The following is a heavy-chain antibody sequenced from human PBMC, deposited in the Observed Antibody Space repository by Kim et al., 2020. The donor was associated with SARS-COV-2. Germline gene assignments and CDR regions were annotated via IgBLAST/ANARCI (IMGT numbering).Heavy chain of an antibody. CDR1: GFTFSSYS. V-gene: IGHV3-21*01. J-gene: IGHJ4*02. CDR2: ISSSSSYI. Sequence: GGSLRLSCAASGFTFSSYSMNWVRQAPGKGLEWVSSISSSSSYIYYADSVKGRFTISRDNAKNSLYLQMNSLRAEDTAVYYCARAMNNYGSGGWGQGTLVTASS. D-gene: IGHD3-10*01. CDR3: ARAMNNYGSGG.